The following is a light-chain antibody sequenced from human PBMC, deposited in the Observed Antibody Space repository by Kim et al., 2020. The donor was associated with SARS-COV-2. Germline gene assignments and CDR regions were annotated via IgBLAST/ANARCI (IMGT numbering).Light chain of an antibody. CDR2: SYK. CDR1: RSNIESNS. CDR3: AAWDDSLSGPV. V-gene: IGLV1-44*01. Sequence: GQRVTISCSGRRSNIESNSVSWYQQVPGTAPKFLIYSYKQRPSGVPDRFSASKSGTSASLAISGLQSEDEADYYCAAWDDSLSGPVFGGGTKLTVL. J-gene: IGLJ3*02.